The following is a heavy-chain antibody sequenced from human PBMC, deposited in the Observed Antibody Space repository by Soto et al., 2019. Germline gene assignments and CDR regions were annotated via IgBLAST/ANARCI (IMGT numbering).Heavy chain of an antibody. V-gene: IGHV1-2*02. J-gene: IGHJ5*01. CDR3: ARDLNSGSMAWFDA. CDR1: AYTFTAYY. Sequence: APVKVSCKASAYTFTAYYLHWVRQAPGEGLEWMGWINPKTGGRNYAQKLQGRVTLTRDTSITTAYMELSSLTSDDTAIYYCARDLNSGSMAWFDAWG. D-gene: IGHD3-22*01. CDR2: INPKTGGR.